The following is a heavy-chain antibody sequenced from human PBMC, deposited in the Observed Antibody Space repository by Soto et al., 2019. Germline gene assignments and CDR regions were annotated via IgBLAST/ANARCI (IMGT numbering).Heavy chain of an antibody. CDR2: FDPEDGET. J-gene: IGHJ5*02. V-gene: IGHV1-24*01. Sequence: ASVKVSCKVSGYTLTELSMHWVRQAPGKGLEWMGGFDPEDGETIYAQKFQGRVTMTEDTSTDTAYMELSSLRSEDTAVYYCATLGDVVVPANWFDPWGQGTLVTVSS. CDR1: GYTLTELS. CDR3: ATLGDVVVPANWFDP. D-gene: IGHD2-2*01.